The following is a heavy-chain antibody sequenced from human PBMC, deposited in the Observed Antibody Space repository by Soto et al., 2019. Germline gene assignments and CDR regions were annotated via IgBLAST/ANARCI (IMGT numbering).Heavy chain of an antibody. CDR3: AKVVVVAATPAAEYFQH. CDR1: GFTFSSYA. CDR2: ISGSGGST. Sequence: GGSLRLSCAASGFTFSSYAMSWVRQAPGKGLEWVSAISGSGGSTYYADSVKGRFTISRDNSKNTLYLQMNSLRAEDTAVYYCAKVVVVAATPAAEYFQHWGQDTLVTV. V-gene: IGHV3-23*01. D-gene: IGHD2-15*01. J-gene: IGHJ1*01.